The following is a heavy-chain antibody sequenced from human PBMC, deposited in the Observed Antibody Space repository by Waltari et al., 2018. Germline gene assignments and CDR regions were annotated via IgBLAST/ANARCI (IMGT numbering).Heavy chain of an antibody. CDR3: ARGHGSWGAFDI. J-gene: IGHJ3*02. Sequence: QLQLQESGPGLVKPSETLSLTCTVSGGSISSSSYYWGWIRQPPGKGLEWIGSIYYSGSTYYNPSLKSRVTISVDTSKNQFSLKLSSVTAAGTAVYYCARGHGSWGAFDIWGQGTMVTVSS. D-gene: IGHD6-13*01. CDR2: IYYSGST. V-gene: IGHV4-39*07. CDR1: GGSISSSSYY.